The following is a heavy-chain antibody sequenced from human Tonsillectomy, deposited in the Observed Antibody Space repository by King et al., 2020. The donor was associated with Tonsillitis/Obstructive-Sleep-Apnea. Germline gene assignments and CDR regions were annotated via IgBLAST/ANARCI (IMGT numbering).Heavy chain of an antibody. CDR3: ARAPDQMGVVIPTTGYYFDF. V-gene: IGHV4-34*01. J-gene: IGHJ4*02. CDR1: GGSFSGYY. D-gene: IGHD2-15*01. CDR2: INHSGST. Sequence: VQLQQWGAGLLKPSENLSLTCAVYGGSFSGYYWNWIRQPPGKGLEWIGQINHSGSTNYNPSLKSRVTISLDTSKNQFSLRLSSVTAADTAVYYCARAPDQMGVVIPTTGYYFDFWGQGTLVTVSS.